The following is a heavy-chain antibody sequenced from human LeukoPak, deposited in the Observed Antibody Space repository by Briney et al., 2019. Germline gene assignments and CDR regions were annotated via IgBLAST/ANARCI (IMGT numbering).Heavy chain of an antibody. CDR2: ISYDGSNK. Sequence: GGSLRLSCAASGFTFSSYAMQWVRQAPGKGLEWVAVISYDGSNKYYADSVKGRFTISRDNSKNTLYLQMNSLRAEDTAVYYCAPNVVVTLGYWGQGTLVTVSS. CDR3: APNVVVTLGY. V-gene: IGHV3-30-3*01. J-gene: IGHJ4*02. CDR1: GFTFSSYA. D-gene: IGHD2-21*02.